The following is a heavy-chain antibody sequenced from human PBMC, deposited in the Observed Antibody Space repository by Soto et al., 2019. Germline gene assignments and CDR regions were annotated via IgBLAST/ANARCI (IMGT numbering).Heavy chain of an antibody. CDR3: ARPEGIAPAIWYFDL. CDR2: VYHSGKT. J-gene: IGHJ2*01. V-gene: IGHV4-59*08. CDR1: GDYISSHY. Sequence: QVQLQESGPGLVKPSETLSLTCTVSGDYISSHYWSWIRQPPGKGLEWIGYVYHSGKTDSNPSLKSRVTISMDTSKNQISLGLTSVTAADAAVYYCARPEGIAPAIWYFDLWGRGTLVTVSS. D-gene: IGHD6-13*01.